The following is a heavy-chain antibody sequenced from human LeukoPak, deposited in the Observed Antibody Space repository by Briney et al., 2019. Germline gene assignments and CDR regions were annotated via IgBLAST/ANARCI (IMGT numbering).Heavy chain of an antibody. Sequence: PGGSLRLSCAASGFTFDDYGMSWVRQAPGKGLEWVSSITSSSSYIYYADSVKCRFTISRDNAKNSLYLQMPSLRAEGTAVYYCARGGKWELLGGYWGQGTLVTVSA. J-gene: IGHJ4*02. CDR2: ITSSSSYI. CDR1: GFTFDDYG. CDR3: ARGGKWELLGGY. D-gene: IGHD1-26*01. V-gene: IGHV3-21*01.